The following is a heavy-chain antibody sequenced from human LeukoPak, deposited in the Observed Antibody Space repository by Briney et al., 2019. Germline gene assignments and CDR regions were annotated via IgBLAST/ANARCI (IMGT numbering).Heavy chain of an antibody. D-gene: IGHD2-2*01. V-gene: IGHV4-31*03. Sequence: SETLSLTCTVSGDSISSGGYSWRWIRQHPGKALECFGYIYYSGSTYYNPSLKNRITLSVDTSKNQFPLNLSSVTAADTAVYYCARYCSSTFSRWFDPWGQGTLVTVSS. CDR3: ARYCSSTFSRWFDP. J-gene: IGHJ5*02. CDR1: GDSISSGGYS. CDR2: IYYSGST.